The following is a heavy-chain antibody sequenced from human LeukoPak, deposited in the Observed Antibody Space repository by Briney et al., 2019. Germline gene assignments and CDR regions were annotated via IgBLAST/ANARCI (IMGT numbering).Heavy chain of an antibody. J-gene: IGHJ4*02. CDR3: ARTYGDYRFFDH. D-gene: IGHD4-17*01. CDR2: ISTYLGNT. Sequence: ASVKVSCKASGYTFTSYGISWVRQAPGQGLEWMGWISTYLGNTDYAQRFQGRVTMTTDPSTTTVHMELRSLSSDDTAVYYCARTYGDYRFFDHWGQGTLVTVSS. CDR1: GYTFTSYG. V-gene: IGHV1-18*01.